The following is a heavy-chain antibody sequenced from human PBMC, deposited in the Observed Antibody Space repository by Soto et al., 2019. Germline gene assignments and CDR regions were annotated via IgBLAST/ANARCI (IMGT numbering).Heavy chain of an antibody. Sequence: QVQLVQSGAEVKKPGSSVKVSCKASGGTFSSYTISWVRQAPGQGLEWMGRIIPILGIANYAQKFQGRVTTTGDKSTSTGYMGLSSLRSEDTAVYYCARDGGGVVVPAADWYFDLWGRGTLVTVSS. CDR3: ARDGGGVVVPAADWYFDL. J-gene: IGHJ2*01. D-gene: IGHD2-2*01. CDR1: GGTFSSYT. V-gene: IGHV1-69*08. CDR2: IIPILGIA.